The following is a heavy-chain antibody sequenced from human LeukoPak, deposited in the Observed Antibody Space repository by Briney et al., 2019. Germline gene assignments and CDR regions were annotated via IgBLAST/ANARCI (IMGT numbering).Heavy chain of an antibody. D-gene: IGHD1-1*01. J-gene: IGHJ6*03. CDR2: INPDGSLT. V-gene: IGHV3-74*01. Sequence: GGSLRLSCAASGFTFSSSYIHWVRQAPGKGLFWVSRINPDGSLTNYADSVKGRFTIFRDNAKNTVYLQMNSLRAEDTAVYYCAREGTGRYYYYYYMDVWGKGTTVTISS. CDR3: AREGTGRYYYYYYMDV. CDR1: GFTFSSSY.